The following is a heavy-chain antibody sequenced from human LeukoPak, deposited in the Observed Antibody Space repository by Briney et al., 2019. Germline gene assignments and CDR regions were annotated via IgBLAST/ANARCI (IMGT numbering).Heavy chain of an antibody. CDR3: ARQSISGSSLSYFDY. V-gene: IGHV4-59*08. CDR1: GGSISSYY. D-gene: IGHD3-22*01. Sequence: SETLSLTCTVSGGSISSYYWSWIRQPPGKGLEWIGYIYDSGSTNYIPSLKSRLTISVDTSKNQCSLKLSSVTAADTAVYYCARQSISGSSLSYFDYWGQGTLVNVSS. CDR2: IYDSGST. J-gene: IGHJ4*02.